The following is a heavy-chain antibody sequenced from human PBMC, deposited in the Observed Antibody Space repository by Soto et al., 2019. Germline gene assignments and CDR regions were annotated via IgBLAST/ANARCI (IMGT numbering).Heavy chain of an antibody. CDR2: IYWNDDK. J-gene: IGHJ5*02. D-gene: IGHD3-10*01. Sequence: SGPTLVNPTQTLTLTCTFSGFSLSTSGVGVGWIRQPPGKALEWLALIYWNDDKRYSPSLKSRLTITKDTSKNQVVLTMTNMDPVDTATYYCARRGYYGSGSTPPHWFDPWGQGTLVTVSS. CDR1: GFSLSTSGVG. V-gene: IGHV2-5*01. CDR3: ARRGYYGSGSTPPHWFDP.